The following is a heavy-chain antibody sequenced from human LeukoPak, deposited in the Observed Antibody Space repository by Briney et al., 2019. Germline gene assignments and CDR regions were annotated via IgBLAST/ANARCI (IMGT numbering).Heavy chain of an antibody. D-gene: IGHD3-22*01. V-gene: IGHV3-23*01. J-gene: IGHJ4*01. CDR1: GFTFSSYA. Sequence: AGGSLRLSCAASGFTFSSYAMSWVRQAPGKGLEWVSAISGSGGSTYYADSVKGRFTISRDNAKNSLYLQMNSLRAEDTAVYYCARDLRSYDSSGSWGFWGHGTLVTVSS. CDR2: ISGSGGST. CDR3: ARDLRSYDSSGSWGF.